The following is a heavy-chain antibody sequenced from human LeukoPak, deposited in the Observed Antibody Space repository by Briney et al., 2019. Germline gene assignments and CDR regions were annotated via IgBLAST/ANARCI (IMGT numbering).Heavy chain of an antibody. D-gene: IGHD3-22*01. CDR3: AKPYDSSGYYPGWFQH. V-gene: IGHV3-23*01. CDR1: GFTFSSYA. CDR2: ISGSGSST. Sequence: PGGPLRLSCAASGFTFSSYAMSWVRQAPGKGLEWVSAISGSGSSTYYADSVKGRFTISRDNSKNTLYLQMNSLRAEDTAVYYCAKPYDSSGYYPGWFQHWGQGTLVTVSS. J-gene: IGHJ1*01.